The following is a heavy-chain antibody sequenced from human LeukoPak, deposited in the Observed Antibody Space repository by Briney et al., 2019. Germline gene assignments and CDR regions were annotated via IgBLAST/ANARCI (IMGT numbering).Heavy chain of an antibody. CDR2: ISSSSTI. V-gene: IGHV3-48*02. CDR1: GFTFSSYS. CDR3: ARSVSHAFDI. J-gene: IGHJ3*02. Sequence: GGSLRLSCAASGFTFSSYSMNWVRQAPGKGLEWVSYISSSSTIYYADSVKGRFTISRDNAKNSLYLQMNSLRDEDTAVYYCARSVSHAFDIWGQGTMVTVSS.